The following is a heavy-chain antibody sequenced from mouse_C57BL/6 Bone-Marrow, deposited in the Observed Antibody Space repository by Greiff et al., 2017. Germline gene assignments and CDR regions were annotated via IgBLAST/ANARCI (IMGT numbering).Heavy chain of an antibody. CDR3: ARGLKFITTPVGFAY. CDR2: INPSNGGT. V-gene: IGHV1-53*01. D-gene: IGHD1-1*01. J-gene: IGHJ3*01. Sequence: QVQLQQPGTELVKPGASVKLSCKASGYTFTSYWMHWVKQRPGQGLEWIGNINPSNGGTNYNEKFKSKATLTVDKSSSTAYMQLSSLTSEDSAVYYCARGLKFITTPVGFAYWGKGTLVTVSA. CDR1: GYTFTSYW.